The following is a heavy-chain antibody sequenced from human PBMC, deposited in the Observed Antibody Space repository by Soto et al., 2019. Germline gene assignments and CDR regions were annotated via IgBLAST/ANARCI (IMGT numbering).Heavy chain of an antibody. D-gene: IGHD6-19*01. CDR2: ISYDGSNK. CDR3: AKDSESEQWPGMDV. CDR1: GFTFSSYG. V-gene: IGHV3-30*18. J-gene: IGHJ6*02. Sequence: GGSLRLSCAASGFTFSSYGMHWVRQAPGEGLEWVAVISYDGSNKYYADSVKGRFTTSRDNSKNTLYLQMNSLRAEDTAVYYCAKDSESEQWPGMDVRGQGTTVTVSS.